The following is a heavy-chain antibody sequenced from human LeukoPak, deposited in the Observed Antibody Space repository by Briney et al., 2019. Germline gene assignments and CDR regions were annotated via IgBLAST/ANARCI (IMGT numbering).Heavy chain of an antibody. CDR1: GFTFDDYA. CDR3: AKTRSRWSGYDLAY. D-gene: IGHD5-12*01. Sequence: GGSLRLSCAASGFTFDDYAMHWVRQAPGKGMEWVSGISWNSGSIGYAGSVKGRFTISRDSAKNSLYLQMNSLRAEDTALYYCAKTRSRWSGYDLAYWGQGTLVTVSS. V-gene: IGHV3-9*01. CDR2: ISWNSGSI. J-gene: IGHJ4*02.